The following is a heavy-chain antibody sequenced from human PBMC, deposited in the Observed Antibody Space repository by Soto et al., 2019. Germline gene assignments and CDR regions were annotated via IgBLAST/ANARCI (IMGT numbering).Heavy chain of an antibody. J-gene: IGHJ4*02. CDR3: AKRATGTYLDY. CDR2: ISYDGSDK. CDR1: GFTFSPYA. D-gene: IGHD1-1*01. Sequence: PGGSLRLSCAASGFTFSPYAMHWVRQAPGKGLEWVALISYDGSDKDYADSVKGRFTISRDNSRNTLFLQMNSLRAEDTAVYYSAKRATGTYLDYWGQGTLVTVSS. V-gene: IGHV3-30-3*02.